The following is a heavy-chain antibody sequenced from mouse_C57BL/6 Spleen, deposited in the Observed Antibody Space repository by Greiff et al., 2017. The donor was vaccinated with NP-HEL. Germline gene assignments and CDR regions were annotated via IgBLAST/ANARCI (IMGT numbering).Heavy chain of an antibody. Sequence: DVQLQESEGGLVQPGSSMKLSCTASGFTFSDYYMAWVRQVPEKGLEWVANINYDGSSTYYLDSLKSRFIISRDNAKNILYLQMSSLKSEDTATYYCARGGDYGSSYGFAYWGQGTLVTVSA. CDR3: ARGGDYGSSYGFAY. D-gene: IGHD1-1*01. CDR1: GFTFSDYY. CDR2: INYDGSST. V-gene: IGHV5-16*01. J-gene: IGHJ3*01.